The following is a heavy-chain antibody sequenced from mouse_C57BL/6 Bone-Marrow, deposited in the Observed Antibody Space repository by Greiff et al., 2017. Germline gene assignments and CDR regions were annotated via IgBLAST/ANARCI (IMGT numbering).Heavy chain of an antibody. CDR1: GYTFTSYW. D-gene: IGHD1-1*01. V-gene: IGHV1-69*01. CDR3: ATLFYFDY. J-gene: IGHJ2*01. CDR2: IYPSDSYT. Sequence: QVQLQQSGAELVMPGASVKLSCKASGYTFTSYWMHWVKQRPGQGLEWIGEIYPSDSYTNYNQKFKGKSTLTVDKSSRTAYMQLSSLTSEDSAVYYCATLFYFDYWGQGTTLTVSS.